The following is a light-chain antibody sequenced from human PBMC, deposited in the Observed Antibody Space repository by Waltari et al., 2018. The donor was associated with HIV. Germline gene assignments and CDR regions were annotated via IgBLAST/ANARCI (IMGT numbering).Light chain of an antibody. V-gene: IGKV1-12*01. Sequence: DIQMTQSPRAVSASLGDRVTITCRASQGIGLWLDWYRQKPGEAPSLLVYDASTSGSGVPSRFSGSGSGTDFSLTISSLQREDIATYYCQQSYSFPLTFGPGTTIEI. J-gene: IGKJ2*01. CDR3: QQSYSFPLT. CDR1: QGIGLW. CDR2: DAS.